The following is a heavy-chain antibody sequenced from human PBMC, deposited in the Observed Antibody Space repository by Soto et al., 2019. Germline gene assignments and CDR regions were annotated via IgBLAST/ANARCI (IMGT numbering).Heavy chain of an antibody. CDR2: ISYDGSNK. D-gene: IGHD3-22*01. CDR3: ARAPHNYYDSSGYSPLGPDC. V-gene: IGHV3-30-3*01. J-gene: IGHJ4*02. Sequence: GGSLRLSCAASGFTFSSYAMHWVRQAPGKGLEWVAVISYDGSNKYYADSVKGRFTISRDNSKNTLYLQMNSLRAEDTAVYYCARAPHNYYDSSGYSPLGPDCWGQGTLVTVSS. CDR1: GFTFSSYA.